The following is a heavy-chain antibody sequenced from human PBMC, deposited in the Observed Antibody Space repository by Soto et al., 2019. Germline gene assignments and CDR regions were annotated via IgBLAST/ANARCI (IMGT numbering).Heavy chain of an antibody. CDR2: IHPKSGGT. D-gene: IGHD1-26*01. V-gene: IGHV1-2*02. J-gene: IGHJ4*02. CDR3: ARDLAKGGGSAGFDY. Sequence: GASVKVSCKASGYTFTVYYMHWVRQAPAQGLEWMEWIHPKSGGTMYPQKFQGRVTMTWDTSISTAYMALTRLRSEDTAAYYCARDLAKGGGSAGFDYRGQGTLVTVSS. CDR1: GYTFTVYY.